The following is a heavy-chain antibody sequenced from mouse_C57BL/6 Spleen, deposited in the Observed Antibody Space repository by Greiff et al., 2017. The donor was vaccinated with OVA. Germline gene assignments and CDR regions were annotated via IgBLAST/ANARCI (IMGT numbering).Heavy chain of an antibody. Sequence: EVQLQQSGPELVKPGASVKISCKASGYSFTGYYMNWVKQSPEKSLEWIGEINPSTGGTTYNQKFKAKATLTVDKSSSTAYMQLKSLTSEDSAVYYCAREGSSGPLGLDYWGQGTSVTVSS. D-gene: IGHD3-2*02. CDR1: GYSFTGYY. CDR3: AREGSSGPLGLDY. J-gene: IGHJ4*01. CDR2: INPSTGGT. V-gene: IGHV1-42*01.